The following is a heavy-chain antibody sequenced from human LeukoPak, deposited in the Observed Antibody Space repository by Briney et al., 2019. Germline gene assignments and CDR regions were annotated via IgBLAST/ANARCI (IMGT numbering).Heavy chain of an antibody. D-gene: IGHD6-6*01. J-gene: IGHJ4*02. Sequence: ETLSLTCTVSGGSISSYYWSWIRQPPGKGLEWVSAVSGSGGSTYYADSVKGRFTISRDNSKNTLYLQMNSLRAEDTAVYYCAKDHPEYSSSVVGNFDYWGQGTLVTVSS. CDR3: AKDHPEYSSSVVGNFDY. V-gene: IGHV3-23*01. CDR1: GGSISSYY. CDR2: VSGSGGST.